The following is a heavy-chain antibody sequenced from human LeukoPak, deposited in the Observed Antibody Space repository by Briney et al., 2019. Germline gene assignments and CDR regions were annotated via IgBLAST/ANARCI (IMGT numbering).Heavy chain of an antibody. J-gene: IGHJ4*02. Sequence: ASVKVSCKASGYTFTGYYMHWLRQAPGQGLEWMGWINPNSGGTNYAQKFQGRVTMTRDTSISTAYMELSRLRSDDTAVYYCVYYDSSGYASGFDYWGQGTLVTVS. D-gene: IGHD3-22*01. CDR1: GYTFTGYY. CDR3: VYYDSSGYASGFDY. CDR2: INPNSGGT. V-gene: IGHV1-2*02.